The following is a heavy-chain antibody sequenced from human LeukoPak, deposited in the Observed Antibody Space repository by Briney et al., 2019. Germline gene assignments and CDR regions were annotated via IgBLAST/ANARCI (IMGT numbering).Heavy chain of an antibody. D-gene: IGHD2-2*01. J-gene: IGHJ4*02. CDR2: IDPSDSYT. Sequence: GESLKISCKGSGYSFTTYWINWVRQMPGKGLEWMGRIDPSDSYTKYSPSFQGHVTISADKSISTAYLQWSSLEASDTAIYYCARSHCKSASCYTSYFDYWGQGTLVTVSS. V-gene: IGHV5-10-1*01. CDR3: ARSHCKSASCYTSYFDY. CDR1: GYSFTTYW.